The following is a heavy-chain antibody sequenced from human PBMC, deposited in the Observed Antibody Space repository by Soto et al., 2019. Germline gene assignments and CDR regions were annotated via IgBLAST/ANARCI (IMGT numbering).Heavy chain of an antibody. D-gene: IGHD3-10*01. Sequence: QVQLVESGGGLVKPGGSLRLSCAASGFTFSDYYMSWIRQPPGKGLEWISYITSSGGTIYYADSVKGRFTISRDNAKNSLYLQMNGLRAEDTAVYYCARDPLHHGSTFDCWGQGTLVTVSS. J-gene: IGHJ4*02. CDR1: GFTFSDYY. CDR2: ITSSGGTI. CDR3: ARDPLHHGSTFDC. V-gene: IGHV3-11*01.